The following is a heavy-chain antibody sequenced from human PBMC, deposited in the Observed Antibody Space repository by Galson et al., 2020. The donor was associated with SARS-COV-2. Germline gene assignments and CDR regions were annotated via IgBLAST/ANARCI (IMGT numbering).Heavy chain of an antibody. J-gene: IGHJ4*02. Sequence: ASVKVSCKASGYTFTSHYIHWVRQAPGQGLEWMGIINPSGGGPTYAQKFQGRVTMTRDTSTSTVYMELSSLRSEDTAVYYCARDSQGGNDYNYLLFWGQGTLVTVSS. CDR1: GYTFTSHY. D-gene: IGHD4-4*01. CDR2: INPSGGGP. V-gene: IGHV1-46*01. CDR3: ARDSQGGNDYNYLLF.